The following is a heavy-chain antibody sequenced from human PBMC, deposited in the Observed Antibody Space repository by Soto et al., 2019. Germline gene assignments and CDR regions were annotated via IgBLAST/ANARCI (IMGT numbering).Heavy chain of an antibody. CDR3: AREERYSYGFPLRRYYYYGMDV. D-gene: IGHD5-18*01. CDR2: ISGSGGST. Sequence: GGSLRLSCAASGFTFSSYAMSWVRQAPGKGLEWVSAISGSGGSTYYADSVKGRFTISRDNSKNTLYLQMSSLRAEDTAVYYCAREERYSYGFPLRRYYYYGMDVWGQGTTVTVSS. J-gene: IGHJ6*02. V-gene: IGHV3-23*01. CDR1: GFTFSSYA.